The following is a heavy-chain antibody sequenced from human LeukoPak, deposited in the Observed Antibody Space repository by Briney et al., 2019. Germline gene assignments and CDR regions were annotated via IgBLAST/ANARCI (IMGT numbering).Heavy chain of an antibody. CDR1: GFTFSSYG. J-gene: IGHJ5*02. Sequence: GGSLRLSCAASGFTFSSYGMSWVRQAPGKGLEWVSAISGSGGSTYYADSVKGRFTISRDNSKNTLYLQMNSLRAEDTAVYYCAKDTVMRPSLKDFDWLSWGQGTLVTVSS. CDR3: AKDTVMRPSLKDFDWLS. D-gene: IGHD3-9*01. V-gene: IGHV3-23*01. CDR2: ISGSGGST.